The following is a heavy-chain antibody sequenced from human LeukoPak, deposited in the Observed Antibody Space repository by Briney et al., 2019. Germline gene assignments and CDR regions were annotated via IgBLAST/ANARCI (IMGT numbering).Heavy chain of an antibody. V-gene: IGHV3-21*01. Sequence: PGGSLRLSCAASGFTFSSYSMNWVRQAPGKGLEWVSSISSSSSYIYYADSVMGRFTISRDNAKNSLCLQMNSLRAEDTAVYYCARDHLADILTGYSLNYYYYGMDVWGKGTTVTVSS. CDR3: ARDHLADILTGYSLNYYYYGMDV. J-gene: IGHJ6*04. CDR2: ISSSSSYI. CDR1: GFTFSSYS. D-gene: IGHD3-9*01.